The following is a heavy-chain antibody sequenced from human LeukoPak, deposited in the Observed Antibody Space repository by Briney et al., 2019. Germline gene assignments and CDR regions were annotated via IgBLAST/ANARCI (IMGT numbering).Heavy chain of an antibody. D-gene: IGHD3-10*02. CDR3: AHGTMYQLDS. J-gene: IGHJ4*02. CDR2: ISYDGSNK. Sequence: PGGSLRLSCAASGFTFSSYAMHWVRQAPGKGLEWVAVISYDGSNKYYADSVKGRFTISRDNSRNTLYLQMNSLRAEDTAVYYCAHGTMYQLDSWGQGTLVTVSS. CDR1: GFTFSSYA. V-gene: IGHV3-30*04.